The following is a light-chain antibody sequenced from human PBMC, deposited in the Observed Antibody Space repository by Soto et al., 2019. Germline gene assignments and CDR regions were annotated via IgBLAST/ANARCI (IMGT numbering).Light chain of an antibody. V-gene: IGKV3D-20*01. CDR2: DAS. CDR3: QQYGGSPPNT. CDR1: QSVTSSY. J-gene: IGKJ5*01. Sequence: EIVLTQSPATLSLSPGERATLSCAASQSVTSSYLAWYQQKPGLAPRLLMYDASSRATGIPDRFSGSVSGTDFTLTISRLEPEDFAVYYCQQYGGSPPNTFGQGTRLEIK.